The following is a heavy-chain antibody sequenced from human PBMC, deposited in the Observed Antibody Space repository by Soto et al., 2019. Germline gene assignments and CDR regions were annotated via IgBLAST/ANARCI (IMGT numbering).Heavy chain of an antibody. CDR2: ILYDGSKK. D-gene: IGHD3-16*01. CDR1: GSKLNIYG. Sequence: PGGSLGLSGLPSGSKLNIYGISGVRQAPGKGLQWVAQILYDGSKKHYADSVRGRFTITRDNSKNTVYLQMDSLRVDDTAMYYCVRDLALMADYWGQGTLVTVSS. J-gene: IGHJ4*02. V-gene: IGHV3-30*03. CDR3: VRDLALMADY.